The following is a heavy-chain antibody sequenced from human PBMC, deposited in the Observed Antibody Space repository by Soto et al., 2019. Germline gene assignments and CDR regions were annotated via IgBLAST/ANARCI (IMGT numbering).Heavy chain of an antibody. CDR1: GFTFSSYE. CDR2: ISSSGSTI. V-gene: IGHV3-48*03. Sequence: PGGSLRLSCAASGFTFSSYEMNWVRQAPGKGLEWVSYISSSGSTIYYADSVKGRFAISRDNAKNSLYLQMNSLRAEDTAVYYCARDGGDGYNLQFYDYWGQGTLVTVSS. J-gene: IGHJ4*02. CDR3: ARDGGDGYNLQFYDY. D-gene: IGHD5-12*01.